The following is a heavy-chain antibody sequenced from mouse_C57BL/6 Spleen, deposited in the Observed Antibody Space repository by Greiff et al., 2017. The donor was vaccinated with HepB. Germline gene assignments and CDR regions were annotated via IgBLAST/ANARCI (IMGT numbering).Heavy chain of an antibody. V-gene: IGHV1-52*01. Sequence: QVQLKQPGAELVRPGSSVKLSCKASGYTFTSYWMHWVKQRPIQGLEWIGNIDPSDSETHYNQKFKDKATLTVDKSSSTAYMQLSSLTSEDSAVYYCARTDGSSYPYWYFDVWGTGTTVTVSS. J-gene: IGHJ1*03. CDR1: GYTFTSYW. D-gene: IGHD1-1*01. CDR2: IDPSDSET. CDR3: ARTDGSSYPYWYFDV.